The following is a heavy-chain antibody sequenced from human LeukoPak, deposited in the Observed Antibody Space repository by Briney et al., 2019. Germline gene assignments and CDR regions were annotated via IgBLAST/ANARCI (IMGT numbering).Heavy chain of an antibody. CDR3: ARGRDGGNYTPLDL. V-gene: IGHV4-59*01. CDR1: GGSISSYY. D-gene: IGHD4-23*01. Sequence: SETLSLTCTVSGGSISSYYWSWIRQPPGKGLEWIGCVSYSGNTNYNPSLKSRATISVDTSKNQFSLKLTSVTAADTAVYYCARGRDGGNYTPLDLWGQGTLVTVSS. J-gene: IGHJ5*02. CDR2: VSYSGNT.